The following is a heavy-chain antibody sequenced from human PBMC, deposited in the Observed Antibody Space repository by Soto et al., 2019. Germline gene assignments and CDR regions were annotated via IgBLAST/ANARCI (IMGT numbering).Heavy chain of an antibody. CDR1: GFTFSSYG. D-gene: IGHD2-2*01. V-gene: IGHV3-21*01. CDR2: ISSSSSYI. Sequence: ESGGGLVKPGGSLRLSCAASGFTFSSYGMNWVRQAPGKGLEWVSSISSSSSYIYYADSVKGRFTISRDNAKNSLYLQMNSLRAEDTAVYYCARARGRYCSSTSCYYRDYYYYGMDVWGQGTTVTVSS. CDR3: ARARGRYCSSTSCYYRDYYYYGMDV. J-gene: IGHJ6*02.